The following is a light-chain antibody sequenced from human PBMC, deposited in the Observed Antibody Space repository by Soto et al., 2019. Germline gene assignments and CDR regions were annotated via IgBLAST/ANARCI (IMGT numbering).Light chain of an antibody. CDR2: GAS. J-gene: IGKJ1*01. CDR3: QQYNNWAAT. CDR1: KSISTN. V-gene: IGKV1-39*01. Sequence: DIQIKRSTSSLCVCVDVRGSITCMASKSISTNINWYQQKPGKAPKLLIYGASSLQSGVPSRFSGSGSGTELPLIISGLQFEDFAVYYFQQYNNWAATFGHGTKVDIK.